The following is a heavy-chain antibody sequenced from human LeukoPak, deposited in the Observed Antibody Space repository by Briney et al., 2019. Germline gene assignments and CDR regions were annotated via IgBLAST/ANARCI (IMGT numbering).Heavy chain of an antibody. CDR2: ISGSGGST. J-gene: IGHJ4*02. Sequence: GGSLRLSCAASGFTFSSYAMSWVRQAPGKGLEWVSAISGSGGSTYYADSVKGRFTISRDNSKNTLYLQMNSLRAEDTAVYYCARAVISERAARGTLYYFDYWGQGTLVTVSS. D-gene: IGHD1-1*01. CDR3: ARAVISERAARGTLYYFDY. CDR1: GFTFSSYA. V-gene: IGHV3-23*01.